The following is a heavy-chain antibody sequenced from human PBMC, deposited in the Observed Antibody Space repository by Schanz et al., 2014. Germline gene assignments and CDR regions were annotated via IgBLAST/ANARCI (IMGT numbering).Heavy chain of an antibody. Sequence: QVQLVDSGGGLVKPGGSLRLSCTASGFPFSDYFMAWIRQPPGRGLEWVSYIGNGGVTIYYADSVKGRFTISRDNSKNSLYLQMNSLRAEYTAVYFCAKIERNEDWGQGILVTVSA. V-gene: IGHV3-11*01. J-gene: IGHJ4*02. CDR2: IGNGGVTI. CDR3: AKIERNED. CDR1: GFPFSDYF. D-gene: IGHD1-1*01.